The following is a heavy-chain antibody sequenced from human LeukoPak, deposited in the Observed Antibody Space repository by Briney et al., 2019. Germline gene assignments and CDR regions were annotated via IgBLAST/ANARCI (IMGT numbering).Heavy chain of an antibody. CDR3: ARVTGYFDWQNYYYYGMDV. D-gene: IGHD3-9*01. CDR2: INPSGGST. Sequence: ASVKVSCKASGYTFTSYYMHWVRQAPGQGLEWMGIINPSGGSTSYAQKFQGRVTMTTDTSTSTAYMELRSLRSDDPAVYYCARVTGYFDWQNYYYYGMDVWGQGTTVTVSS. J-gene: IGHJ6*02. CDR1: GYTFTSYY. V-gene: IGHV1-46*01.